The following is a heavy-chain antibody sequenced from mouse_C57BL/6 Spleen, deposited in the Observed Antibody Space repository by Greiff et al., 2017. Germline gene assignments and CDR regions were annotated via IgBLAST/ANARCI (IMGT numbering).Heavy chain of an antibody. J-gene: IGHJ4*01. CDR2: INPSSGYT. CDR1: GYTFTSYW. V-gene: IGHV1-7*01. CDR3: ARSLEGYYYAMDY. D-gene: IGHD3-3*01. Sequence: VQLQPSGAELAKPGASVKLSCKASGYTFTSYWMHWVKQRPGQGLEWIGYINPSSGYTKYNQKFKDKATLTADKSSSTAYMQLSSLTYEDSAVYYCARSLEGYYYAMDYWGQGTSVTVSS.